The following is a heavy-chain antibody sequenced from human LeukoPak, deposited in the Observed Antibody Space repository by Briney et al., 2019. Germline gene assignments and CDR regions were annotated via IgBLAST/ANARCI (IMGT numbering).Heavy chain of an antibody. D-gene: IGHD4-17*01. Sequence: HPGGSLRLSCAASGFTFSMHGINWVRQAPGKGLEWVSAISPGGEILYYADSVKGRFTISRDNSKNTLYLQMNSLRAEDTAVYYCAKDHHATVTKAHPEFDYWGQGTLVTVSS. J-gene: IGHJ4*02. CDR3: AKDHHATVTKAHPEFDY. CDR2: ISPGGEIL. V-gene: IGHV3-23*01. CDR1: GFTFSMHG.